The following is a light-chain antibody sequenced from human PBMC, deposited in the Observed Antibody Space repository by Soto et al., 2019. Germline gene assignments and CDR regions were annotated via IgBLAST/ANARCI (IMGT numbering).Light chain of an antibody. J-gene: IGKJ2*01. V-gene: IGKV3-15*01. CDR3: QQGHDCPLT. CDR1: QSISGE. CDR2: GVS. Sequence: EIVMTQSPATLSVSPGERATLSCRASQSISGELAWYQQRPGQPPRLLIYGVSTRATGVQDRFSGSVSGSDFTLTISGLQSEDFAVYYCQQGHDCPLTFGQGTRLDI.